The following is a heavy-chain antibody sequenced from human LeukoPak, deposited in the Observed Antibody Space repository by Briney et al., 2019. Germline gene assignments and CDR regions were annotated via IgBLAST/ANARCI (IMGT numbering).Heavy chain of an antibody. CDR3: ARTAARRFDY. V-gene: IGHV1-46*01. CDR2: INPTGGST. J-gene: IGHJ4*02. D-gene: IGHD6-6*01. CDR1: GYTFPSYF. Sequence: ASVKVSCKASGYTFPSYFMHWVRQAPGQGLEWMGIINPTGGSTTYAQKFQGRVTMTRDTSTSTVYMGLSSLRSDDTAVYYRARTAARRFDYWGQGTLVTVSS.